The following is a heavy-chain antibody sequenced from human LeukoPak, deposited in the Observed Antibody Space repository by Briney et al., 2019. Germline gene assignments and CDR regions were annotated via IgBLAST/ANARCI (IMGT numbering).Heavy chain of an antibody. Sequence: PSETLSLTCTVSSGSISSYYWSWIRQPPGKGREWIGYIYYSGSTNYNPSLKSPVTISVDTSKNQSSLKLSSVTAADTAVYYCASIPRYCTNGVCYNEVYYFDYWGQGTLVTVSS. V-gene: IGHV4-59*01. CDR1: SGSISSYY. CDR3: ASIPRYCTNGVCYNEVYYFDY. CDR2: IYYSGST. J-gene: IGHJ4*02. D-gene: IGHD2-8*01.